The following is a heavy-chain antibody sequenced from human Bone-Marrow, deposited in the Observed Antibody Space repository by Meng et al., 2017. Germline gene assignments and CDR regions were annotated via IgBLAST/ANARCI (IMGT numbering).Heavy chain of an antibody. J-gene: IGHJ4*02. V-gene: IGHV4-4*02. CDR2: IYHSGST. Sequence: QRQPQAPGPGTVKPSATLSPTCAVSGGSISSSNWWSWSRQPPGKGLEWIGEIYHSGSTNYNPSLKSRVTISVDKSKNQFSLKLSSVTAADTAVYYCAIEYSSGIDYWGQGTLVTVSS. CDR3: AIEYSSGIDY. D-gene: IGHD6-19*01. CDR1: GGSISSSNW.